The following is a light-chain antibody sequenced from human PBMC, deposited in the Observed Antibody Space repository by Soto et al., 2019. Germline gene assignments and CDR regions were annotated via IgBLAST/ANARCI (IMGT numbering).Light chain of an antibody. Sequence: DIQITQSPSSVSASVGDRVTVTCRASQGIRRWLAWYQNTPGQAPIIXIYAASSLHSGVPSRFSGSGSGTDFTLTISSPQPEDCIIYYCQEAKILTIPFCQGARLENK. J-gene: IGKJ5*01. CDR2: AAS. V-gene: IGKV1-12*01. CDR3: QEAKILTIP. CDR1: QGIRRW.